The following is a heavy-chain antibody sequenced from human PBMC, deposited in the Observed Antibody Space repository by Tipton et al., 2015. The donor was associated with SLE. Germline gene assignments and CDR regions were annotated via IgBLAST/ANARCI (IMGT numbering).Heavy chain of an antibody. CDR2: IYTSGST. D-gene: IGHD3-16*01. Sequence: TLSLTCTVSGGSISSYYWSWIRQPAGKGLEWIGHIYTSGSTNYNPSLKSRVTIYVDTSKNQFSLTLSSVTAADTAVYYCARHGIGASGLGGYWGQGTLVTVSS. J-gene: IGHJ4*02. CDR1: GGSISSYY. CDR3: ARHGIGASGLGGY. V-gene: IGHV4-4*08.